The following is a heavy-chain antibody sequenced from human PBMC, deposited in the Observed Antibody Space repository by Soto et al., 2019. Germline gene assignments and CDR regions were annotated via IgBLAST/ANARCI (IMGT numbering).Heavy chain of an antibody. CDR3: ARGLDGYNWNAFDI. D-gene: IGHD5-12*01. CDR2: INHSGST. V-gene: IGHV4-34*01. Sequence: SETLSLTCAVYGGSFCGYYWSWIRQPPGKGLEWIGEINHSGSTNYNPSLKSRVTISVDTSKNQFSLKLSSVTAADTAVYYCARGLDGYNWNAFDIWGQGTMVTVSS. CDR1: GGSFCGYY. J-gene: IGHJ3*02.